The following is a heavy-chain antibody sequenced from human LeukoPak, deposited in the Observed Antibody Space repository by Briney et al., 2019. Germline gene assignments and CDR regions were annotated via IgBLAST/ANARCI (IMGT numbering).Heavy chain of an antibody. CDR1: GGSFSGYY. Sequence: SETLSLTCAVYGGSFSGYYWSWIRQPPGKGLEWIGEINHSGSTNYNPSLESRVTISVDTSKNQFSLKLSSVTAADTAVYYCARARFGDQLFDYWGQGTLVTVSS. CDR2: INHSGST. CDR3: ARARFGDQLFDY. D-gene: IGHD3-10*01. J-gene: IGHJ4*02. V-gene: IGHV4-34*01.